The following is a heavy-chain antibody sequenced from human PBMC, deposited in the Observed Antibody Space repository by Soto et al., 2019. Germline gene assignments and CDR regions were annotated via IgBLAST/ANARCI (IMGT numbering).Heavy chain of an antibody. J-gene: IGHJ4*01. D-gene: IGHD3-22*01. V-gene: IGHV3-23*01. CDR3: AKLFYYYDSSGYYYFDY. CDR1: GFTFSSYA. Sequence: GGSLRLSCAASGFTFSSYAVSWVRQAPGKGPEWISSISGSGSTIYYADSVKGRFTISRDNSKNTLYLQMSSLRAEDTAVYYCAKLFYYYDSSGYYYFDYWGHGTLVTVSS. CDR2: ISGSGSTI.